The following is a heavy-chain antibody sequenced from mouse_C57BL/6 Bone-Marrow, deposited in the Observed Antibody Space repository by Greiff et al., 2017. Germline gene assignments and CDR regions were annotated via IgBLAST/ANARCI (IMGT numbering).Heavy chain of an antibody. D-gene: IGHD1-1*01. V-gene: IGHV1-75*01. CDR2: IFPGSGSI. CDR3: ARCGYYGSSYAWFAY. CDR1: GYTFTDYY. J-gene: IGHJ3*01. Sequence: QVQLKESGPELVKPGASVKISCKASGYTFTDYYINWVKQRPGQGLEWIGWIFPGSGSIYYNEKFKGKATLTVDKSSSTSYMLLSSLTSEDSAVYFCARCGYYGSSYAWFAYWGQGTLVTVSA.